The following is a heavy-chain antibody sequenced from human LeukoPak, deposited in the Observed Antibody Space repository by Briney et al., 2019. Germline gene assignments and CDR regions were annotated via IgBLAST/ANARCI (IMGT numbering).Heavy chain of an antibody. Sequence: GGSLRLSCAASGFTFSSYSMNWVRQAPGKGLEWVSYISSSSSTTYYADSVKGRFTISRDNSKNTLYLQMNSLRAEDTAVYYCAQLAWTTVSLDAFDIWGQGTTVTVSS. J-gene: IGHJ3*02. CDR3: AQLAWTTVSLDAFDI. CDR2: ISSSSSTT. D-gene: IGHD4-17*01. V-gene: IGHV3-48*01. CDR1: GFTFSSYS.